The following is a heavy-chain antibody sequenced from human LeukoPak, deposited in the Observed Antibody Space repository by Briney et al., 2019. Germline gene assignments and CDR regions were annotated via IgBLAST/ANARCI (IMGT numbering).Heavy chain of an antibody. V-gene: IGHV1-69*05. CDR3: ARSAWSGYSAGAY. Sequence: GASVKVSCKASGGTFSSYAISWVRQAPGQGLEWMGGIIPIFGTANYAQKFQGRVTITTDESTSTAYMELSSLRSEDTAVYYCARSAWSGYSAGAYWGQGTLSPSPQ. J-gene: IGHJ4*02. D-gene: IGHD3-3*01. CDR2: IIPIFGTA. CDR1: GGTFSSYA.